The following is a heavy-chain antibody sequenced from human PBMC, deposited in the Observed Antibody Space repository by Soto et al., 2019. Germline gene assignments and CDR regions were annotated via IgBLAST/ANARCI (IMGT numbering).Heavy chain of an antibody. D-gene: IGHD4-17*01. Sequence: EVQLVESGGGLVKPGGSVRLSCAASGFTFSSYSMNWVRQAPGKGLEWVSSISSSSSYIYYADSVKGRFTISRDNAKNSLYLQMNSLRAEDTAVYYCARDVTFGDYVRVKYFDYWGQGTLVTVSS. J-gene: IGHJ4*02. V-gene: IGHV3-21*01. CDR3: ARDVTFGDYVRVKYFDY. CDR2: ISSSSSYI. CDR1: GFTFSSYS.